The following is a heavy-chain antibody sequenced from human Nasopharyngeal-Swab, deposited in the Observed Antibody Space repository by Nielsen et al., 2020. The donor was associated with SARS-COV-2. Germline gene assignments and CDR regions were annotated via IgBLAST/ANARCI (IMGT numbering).Heavy chain of an antibody. CDR3: ARDRPEDTPFDY. D-gene: IGHD2-15*01. V-gene: IGHV4-31*03. CDR1: GGSISSGGYY. CDR2: IYYSGST. Sequence: SETLSFTCTVSGGSISSGGYYWSWIRQHPGKGLEWIGYIYYSGSTYYNPSLKSRVTISVDTSKNQFSLKLSSVTAADTAVYYCARDRPEDTPFDYWGQGTLVTVSS. J-gene: IGHJ4*02.